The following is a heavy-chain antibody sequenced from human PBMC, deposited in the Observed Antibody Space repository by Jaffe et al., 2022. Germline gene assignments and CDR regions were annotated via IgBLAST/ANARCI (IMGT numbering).Heavy chain of an antibody. J-gene: IGHJ6*03. Sequence: EVQLVESGGGLVKPGGSLRLSCAASGFTFSSYSMNWVRQAPGKGLEWVSSISSSSSYIYYADSVKGRFTISRDNAKNSLYLQMNSLRAEDTAVYYCARDYSYGSRLYYYYYMDVWGKGTTVTVSS. CDR1: GFTFSSYS. V-gene: IGHV3-21*01. D-gene: IGHD5-18*01. CDR2: ISSSSSYI. CDR3: ARDYSYGSRLYYYYYMDV.